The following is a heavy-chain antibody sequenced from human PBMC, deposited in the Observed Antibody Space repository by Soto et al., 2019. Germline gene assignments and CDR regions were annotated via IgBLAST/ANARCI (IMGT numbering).Heavy chain of an antibody. Sequence: SSETLSLTCTVSGGSISSYYWSWIRQPPGKGLEWIGYIYYSGSTNYNPSLKSRVTISVDTSKNTLDLQMNSLRAEDTAVYYCAKDTYYYDRSGYYTYDYWGQGTQVTVSS. CDR3: AKDTYYYDRSGYYTYDY. D-gene: IGHD3-22*01. CDR1: GGSISSYY. J-gene: IGHJ4*02. V-gene: IGHV4-59*01. CDR2: IYYSGST.